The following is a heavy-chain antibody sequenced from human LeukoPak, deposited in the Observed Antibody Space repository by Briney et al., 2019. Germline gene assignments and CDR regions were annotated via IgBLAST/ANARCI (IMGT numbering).Heavy chain of an antibody. J-gene: IGHJ4*02. V-gene: IGHV1-3*01. D-gene: IGHD5-18*01. CDR3: AKNVRDTGTFDY. Sequence: ASVKVSCKASGYTFTSYVMHWVRQAPGQRLEWMGWINADNANTKYSQKFQGRVTMTRDTSISTAYMELNSLTSEDTAVYYCAKNVRDTGTFDYWGQGTLVTVSS. CDR1: GYTFTSYV. CDR2: INADNANT.